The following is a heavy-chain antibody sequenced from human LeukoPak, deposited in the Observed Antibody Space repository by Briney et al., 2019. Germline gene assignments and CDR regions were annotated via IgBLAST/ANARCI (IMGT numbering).Heavy chain of an antibody. CDR1: GFTFSSYA. V-gene: IGHV3-23*01. D-gene: IGHD3-22*01. J-gene: IGHJ3*02. CDR3: AKDREIVVATDAFDI. Sequence: GGSLRLSCAASGFTFSSYAMSWVRQAPGKGLEWVSAISGSGGSTYYADSVKGRFTISGDNSKNTLYLQMNSLRAEDTAVYYCAKDREIVVATDAFDIWGQGTMVTVSS. CDR2: ISGSGGST.